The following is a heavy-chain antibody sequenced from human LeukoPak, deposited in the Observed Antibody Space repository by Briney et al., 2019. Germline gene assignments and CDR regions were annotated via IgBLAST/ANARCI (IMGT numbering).Heavy chain of an antibody. V-gene: IGHV3-21*01. CDR1: GFTFSSYS. Sequence: TGGSLRLSCAASGFTFSSYSMNWVRQAPGKGLEWVSSISSSSYIYYADSVKGRFTISRDNAKNSLYLQMNSLRAEDTAVYHCAREGIAAAGIDYWGQGTLVTVSS. D-gene: IGHD6-13*01. CDR2: ISSSSYI. CDR3: AREGIAAAGIDY. J-gene: IGHJ4*02.